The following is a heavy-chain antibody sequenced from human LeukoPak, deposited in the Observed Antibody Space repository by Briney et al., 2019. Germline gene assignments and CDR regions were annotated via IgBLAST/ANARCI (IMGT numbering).Heavy chain of an antibody. Sequence: ASVKVSCKASGGTFSSYAISWVRQAPGQGLEWMGGIIPILGTANYAQKFQGRVTITTDESTSTAYMELSSLRSEDTAVYYCARDLPPLSGGGDDAFDIWGQGTMVTVSS. V-gene: IGHV1-69*05. J-gene: IGHJ3*02. CDR3: ARDLPPLSGGGDDAFDI. D-gene: IGHD1-26*01. CDR2: IIPILGTA. CDR1: GGTFSSYA.